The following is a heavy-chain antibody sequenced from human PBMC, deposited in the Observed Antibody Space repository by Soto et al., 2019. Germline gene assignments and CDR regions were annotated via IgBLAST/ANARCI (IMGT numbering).Heavy chain of an antibody. J-gene: IGHJ5*02. CDR3: AAGGCSTSCYFDWFDP. D-gene: IGHD2-2*01. Sequence: GGSLRLSCAASGFTVTSYYMNWVRQAPGKGLEWVSVIYSGSSTYYADSVRGRSTISRDNSKNTLYLQMNSLRAEDTAVYYCAAGGCSTSCYFDWFDPWGQGTLVTVSS. CDR1: GFTVTSYY. CDR2: IYSGSST. V-gene: IGHV3-53*01.